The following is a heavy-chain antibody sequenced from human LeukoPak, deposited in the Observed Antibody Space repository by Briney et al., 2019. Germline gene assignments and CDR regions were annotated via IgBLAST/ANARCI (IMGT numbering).Heavy chain of an antibody. V-gene: IGHV4-34*01. CDR3: ARLPYCSGGSCYFDY. J-gene: IGHJ4*02. CDR2: INHSGST. D-gene: IGHD2-15*01. Sequence: NPSETLSLTCAVYGGSFSGYYWSWIRQPPGKGLEWIGEINHSGSTNYNPSLKSRVTMSADTSKHQFSLKLSSVTAADTAVYYCARLPYCSGGSCYFDYWGQGTLVTVSS. CDR1: GGSFSGYY.